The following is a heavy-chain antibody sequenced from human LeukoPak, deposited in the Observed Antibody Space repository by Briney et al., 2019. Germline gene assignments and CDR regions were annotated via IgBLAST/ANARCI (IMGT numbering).Heavy chain of an antibody. Sequence: GGSLRLSCAASGFTFSSYDMHWVRQVTGKGLEWVSAIGTAGDTYYPGSVKGRFTSSRENAKNSLYLQMNSLRAGDTAVYYCARHYYGVNPPGYWYFDLWGRGTLVTVSS. D-gene: IGHD4-23*01. V-gene: IGHV3-13*04. CDR1: GFTFSSYD. CDR3: ARHYYGVNPPGYWYFDL. CDR2: IGTAGDT. J-gene: IGHJ2*01.